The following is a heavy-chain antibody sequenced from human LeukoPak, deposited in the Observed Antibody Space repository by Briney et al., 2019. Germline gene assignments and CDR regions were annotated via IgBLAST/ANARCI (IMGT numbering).Heavy chain of an antibody. CDR1: GYTLTELS. CDR3: ARDGYCSSTSCSGFSHYYMDV. J-gene: IGHJ6*03. V-gene: IGHV1-24*01. CDR2: FDPEDGET. D-gene: IGHD2-2*03. Sequence: GASVKVSCKVSGYTLTELSMHWVRQAPGKGLEWMGGFDPEDGETIYAQKFQGRVTMTEDTSTDTAYMELSSLRSEDTAVYYCARDGYCSSTSCSGFSHYYMDVWGKGTTVTISS.